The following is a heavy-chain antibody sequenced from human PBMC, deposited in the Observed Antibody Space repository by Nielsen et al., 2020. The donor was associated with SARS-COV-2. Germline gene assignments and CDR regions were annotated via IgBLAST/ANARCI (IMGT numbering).Heavy chain of an antibody. CDR2: ISWNSGSI. J-gene: IGHJ4*02. D-gene: IGHD6-19*01. CDR3: AKVTGYSSGWGDY. CDR1: GFTFDDYA. Sequence: SLKISCAASGFTFDDYAMHWVRQAPGKGLEWVSGISWNSGSIGYADSVKGRFTISRDNAKNSLYLQMNSLRAEDTALYYCAKVTGYSSGWGDYWGQGTLVTVSS. V-gene: IGHV3-9*01.